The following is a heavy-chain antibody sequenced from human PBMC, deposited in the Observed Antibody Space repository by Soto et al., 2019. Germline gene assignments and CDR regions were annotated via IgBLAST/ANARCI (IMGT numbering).Heavy chain of an antibody. D-gene: IGHD2-21*02. V-gene: IGHV4-39*01. CDR3: ARGYGDYSWFDS. Sequence: PSETLSLTCTVPGGSVNTRGYYWGWIRQPPGKGLEWIGTIYFRRNTYYNPSLKSRVTISVDTSKNQFSLGLSSVTAADSAVYYCARGYGDYSWFDSWGQGTLVTAPQ. CDR2: IYFRRNT. CDR1: GGSVNTRGYY. J-gene: IGHJ5*01.